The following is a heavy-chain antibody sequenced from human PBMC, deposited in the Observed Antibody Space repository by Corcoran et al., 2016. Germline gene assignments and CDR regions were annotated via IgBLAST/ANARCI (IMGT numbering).Heavy chain of an antibody. Sequence: QVQLQQWGAGLLKPSETLSLTCAVYGGSFSGYYWSWIRQPPGKGLEWIGEINHSGSTNYNPSLKSRVTISVDTSKNQFSLKLSSVTAADTAVYYCARGPKQYPTRRLGNFDYWGQGTLVTVSS. CDR1: GGSFSGYY. CDR3: ARGPKQYPTRRLGNFDY. J-gene: IGHJ4*02. D-gene: IGHD2-2*01. CDR2: INHSGST. V-gene: IGHV4-34*01.